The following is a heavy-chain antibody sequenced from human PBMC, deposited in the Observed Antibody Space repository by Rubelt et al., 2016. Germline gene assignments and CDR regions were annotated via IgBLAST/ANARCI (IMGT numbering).Heavy chain of an antibody. CDR3: ATTGRSWD. CDR2: FDPEDGET. Sequence: AHGKGLEWMGGFDPEDGETIYAQKFQGRVTMTEDTSTDTAYMELSSLRSEDTAVYYCATTGRSWDWGQGTLVTVSS. D-gene: IGHD6-13*01. J-gene: IGHJ4*02. V-gene: IGHV1-24*01.